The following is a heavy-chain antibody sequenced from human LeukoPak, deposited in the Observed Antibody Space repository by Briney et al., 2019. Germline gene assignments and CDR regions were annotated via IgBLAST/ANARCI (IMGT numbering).Heavy chain of an antibody. Sequence: SETLSLTCTVSGGSISSYYWSWIRQPPGKGLEWIGYIYYSGSTNYNPSLKSRVTIPVDTSKNQFSLKLSSVTAADTAAYYCARVSPHLYYFDYWGQGTLVTVSS. CDR1: GGSISSYY. CDR2: IYYSGST. V-gene: IGHV4-59*08. J-gene: IGHJ4*02. CDR3: ARVSPHLYYFDY.